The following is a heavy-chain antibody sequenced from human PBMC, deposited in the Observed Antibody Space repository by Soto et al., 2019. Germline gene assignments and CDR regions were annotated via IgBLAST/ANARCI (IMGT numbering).Heavy chain of an antibody. CDR1: GYTSTSYD. V-gene: IGHV1-8*01. CDR3: ARGMDYGDYASYNWVDP. Sequence: ASVKVSCKASGYTSTSYDINWIRHATGQRLEWMGWMNPNSGNTGCAQKFQGRVTMTMNTSISTAYMELSSVRSEDTAVYYCARGMDYGDYASYNWVDPWGPGTLVIVSS. CDR2: MNPNSGNT. D-gene: IGHD4-17*01. J-gene: IGHJ5*02.